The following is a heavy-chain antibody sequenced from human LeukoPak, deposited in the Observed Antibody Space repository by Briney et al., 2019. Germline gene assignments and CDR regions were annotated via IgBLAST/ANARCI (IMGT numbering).Heavy chain of an antibody. Sequence: GGSLRLSCAASGITFSASRMHWVRQAPGKGLEWVAVISFDGSNKYYADSVQGRFTISTDNSRNTLFLQMNSLRAEDTAVYYCAELGITMIGGVWGKGTTVTISS. CDR1: GITFSASR. D-gene: IGHD3-10*02. CDR2: ISFDGSNK. V-gene: IGHV3-30*18. CDR3: AELGITMIGGV. J-gene: IGHJ6*04.